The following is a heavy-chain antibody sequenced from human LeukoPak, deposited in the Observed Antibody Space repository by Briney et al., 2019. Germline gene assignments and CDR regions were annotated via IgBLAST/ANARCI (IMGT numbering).Heavy chain of an antibody. Sequence: SETQSLTCTVSGGSFSSSCCSWIRQPAGKGLEWIGRIYTTGSTDSTDFNPSLKSRVTMSVDTSKNQFSLKLGSVTAVDTAVYYCAGFGAGSYYWGQGTLVTVSS. V-gene: IGHV4-4*07. CDR2: IYTTGSTDST. CDR3: AGFGAGSYY. CDR1: GGSFSSSC. D-gene: IGHD3-10*01. J-gene: IGHJ4*02.